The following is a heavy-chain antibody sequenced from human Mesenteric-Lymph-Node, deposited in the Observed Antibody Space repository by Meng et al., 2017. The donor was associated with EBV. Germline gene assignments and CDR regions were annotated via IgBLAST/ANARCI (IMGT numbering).Heavy chain of an antibody. J-gene: IGHJ5*02. V-gene: IGHV4-31*03. D-gene: IGHD4-17*01. CDR1: GGAISSGGFY. CDR2: IYYSGST. CDR3: ARTNYGDYNWFDP. Sequence: QGPRQESGPGLVKPSHTLSLPGTVSGGAISSGGFYWSWIRQHPGKGLEWIGYIYYSGSTYYNPSLRSRVAISIDTSKNQFSLKLTSVTAADTAVYFCARTNYGDYNWFDPWGQGTLVTVSS.